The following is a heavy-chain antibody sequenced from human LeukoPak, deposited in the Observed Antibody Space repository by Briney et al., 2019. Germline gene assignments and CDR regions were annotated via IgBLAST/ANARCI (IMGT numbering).Heavy chain of an antibody. CDR2: ISSSSSYI. CDR3: AREYCSSISCSRAFDY. Sequence: GGSLRLSCAASGFTFSSYSMNWVRQAPGKGLEWVSSISSSSSYIYYADSVKGRLTISRDNAKNSLYLQMNSLRAEDTAVYYCAREYCSSISCSRAFDYWGQGTLVTVSS. V-gene: IGHV3-21*01. D-gene: IGHD2-2*01. J-gene: IGHJ4*02. CDR1: GFTFSSYS.